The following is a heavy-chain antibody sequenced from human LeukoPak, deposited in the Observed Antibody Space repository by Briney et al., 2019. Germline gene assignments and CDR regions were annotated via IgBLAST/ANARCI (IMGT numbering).Heavy chain of an antibody. V-gene: IGHV1/OR15-1*04. CDR1: GYIFTDYY. D-gene: IGHD6-19*01. Sequence: ASVKVSCKASGYIFTDYYMHWVRQAPGQELGWMGRINPNSGGTNYAQKFQGRVTMTTDTSTTTVYMELRSLRSDDTAVYYCARLYSSGWPLECMDVWGQGTTVTVSS. J-gene: IGHJ6*02. CDR3: ARLYSSGWPLECMDV. CDR2: INPNSGGT.